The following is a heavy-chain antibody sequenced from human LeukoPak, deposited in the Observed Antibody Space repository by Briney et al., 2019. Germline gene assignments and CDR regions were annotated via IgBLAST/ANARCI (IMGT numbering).Heavy chain of an antibody. Sequence: ASVKVSCKASGYTFTSYGISWVRQAPGQGLEWMGWISTYNGNTNYAQKLQGRVTMTTDTSTSTAYMELRSLRSDDTAVYYCARDAYDFRSVAHMDVWGKGTTVTVSS. D-gene: IGHD3-3*01. V-gene: IGHV1-18*01. CDR2: ISTYNGNT. CDR3: ARDAYDFRSVAHMDV. CDR1: GYTFTSYG. J-gene: IGHJ6*03.